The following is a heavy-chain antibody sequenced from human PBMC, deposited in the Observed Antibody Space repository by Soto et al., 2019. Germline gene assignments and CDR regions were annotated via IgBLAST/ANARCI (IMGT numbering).Heavy chain of an antibody. CDR3: ARSTYSSSSAFRAFDI. D-gene: IGHD6-6*01. V-gene: IGHV5-10-1*01. J-gene: IGHJ3*02. Sequence: PGESLKLSCKGSGYSFTSYWISWVRQMPGKDLEWMGRIDPSDSYTNYSPSFQGHVTISADKSISTAYLQWSSLKASDTAMYYCARSTYSSSSAFRAFDIWGQGTMVTV. CDR2: IDPSDSYT. CDR1: GYSFTSYW.